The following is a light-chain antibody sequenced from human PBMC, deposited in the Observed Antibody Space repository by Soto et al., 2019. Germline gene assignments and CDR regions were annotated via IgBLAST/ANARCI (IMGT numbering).Light chain of an antibody. CDR1: QGISNY. J-gene: IGKJ1*01. V-gene: IGKV1-27*01. Sequence: DIQMTQSPSSLSASVGDRVTITCRASQGISNYLAWYQQKPGKVPKLLIYAASTLQSGVPARFSGSGSGTDFTLTISSLQPEDVATDCCQKYNSAPWTFGQGTKVEIK. CDR3: QKYNSAPWT. CDR2: AAS.